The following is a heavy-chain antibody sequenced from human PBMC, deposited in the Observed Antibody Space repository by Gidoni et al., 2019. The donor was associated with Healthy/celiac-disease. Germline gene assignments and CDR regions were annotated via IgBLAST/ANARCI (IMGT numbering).Heavy chain of an antibody. V-gene: IGHV4-39*01. CDR2: IYYSGST. CDR1: GGSISSSSYY. CDR3: ARHGYYDSSGHINYFDY. Sequence: QLQLQESGPGLVKPSETLSLTCTVPGGSISSSSYYWGWIRQPPGKGLEWIGSIYYSGSTYYNPSLKSRVTISVDTSKNQFSLKLSSVTAADTAVYYCARHGYYDSSGHINYFDYWGQGTLVTVSS. J-gene: IGHJ4*02. D-gene: IGHD3-22*01.